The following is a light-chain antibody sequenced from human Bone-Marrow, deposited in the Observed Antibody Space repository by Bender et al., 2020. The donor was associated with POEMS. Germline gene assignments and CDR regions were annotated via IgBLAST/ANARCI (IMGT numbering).Light chain of an antibody. CDR1: NIGSKT. CDR3: QSADSSVI. CDR2: KDN. V-gene: IGLV3-25*03. J-gene: IGLJ2*01. Sequence: SYVLTQPPSVSVAPGQTARITCGGSNIGSKTVYWYQQKPGQAPALIIYKDNQRPSGIPERFSGSSSGTTVTLTISGVQTEDEADYFCQSADSSVIFGGGTKLTVL.